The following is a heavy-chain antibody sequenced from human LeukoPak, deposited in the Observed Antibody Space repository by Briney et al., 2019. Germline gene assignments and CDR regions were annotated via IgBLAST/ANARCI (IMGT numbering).Heavy chain of an antibody. J-gene: IGHJ3*02. D-gene: IGHD6-6*01. Sequence: GGSLRLSCATSGFTFNTYWMTWVRQTPGKGLEWVANIKQDGNEKYYVDSVKGRFTISRDNAKNSLYLQMDSLRAEDTAVFYCARVYSSSSGKNAFDIWGQGTVVIVSS. V-gene: IGHV3-7*03. CDR3: ARVYSSSSGKNAFDI. CDR2: IKQDGNEK. CDR1: GFTFNTYW.